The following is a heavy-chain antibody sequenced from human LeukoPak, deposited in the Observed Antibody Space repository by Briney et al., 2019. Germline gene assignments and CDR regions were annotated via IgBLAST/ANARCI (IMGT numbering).Heavy chain of an antibody. CDR3: AREMTTPDDAFDI. V-gene: IGHV3-30*02. Sequence: GGSLRLSCAASGFIFSSYGMHWVRQAPGKGLEWVAFIQYDGHDYYYADSVRGRFTISRDNSKNILSLQMNSLRAEDTAVYYCAREMTTPDDAFDIWGQGTMVTVSS. CDR1: GFIFSSYG. D-gene: IGHD4-11*01. CDR2: IQYDGHDY. J-gene: IGHJ3*02.